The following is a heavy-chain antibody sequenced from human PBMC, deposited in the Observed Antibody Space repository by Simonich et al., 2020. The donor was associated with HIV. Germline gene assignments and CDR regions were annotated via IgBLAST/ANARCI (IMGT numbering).Heavy chain of an antibody. D-gene: IGHD3-10*01. CDR2: IDWDDDK. V-gene: IGHV2-70*04. J-gene: IGHJ3*02. CDR1: GFSLSTSGMR. CDR3: ARTPIIRGIIVAFDI. Sequence: QVTLKESGPALVKPTQTLTLTCTFSGFSLSTSGMRVSWIRQPPGKALEWLARIDWDDDKFYNKARKNRLTISKDTSKNQVVLTMTNMDPGDPATYYCARTPIIRGIIVAFDIWGQGTMVTVSS.